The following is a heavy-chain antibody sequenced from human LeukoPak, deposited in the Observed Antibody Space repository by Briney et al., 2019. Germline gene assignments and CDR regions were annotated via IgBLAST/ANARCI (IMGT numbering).Heavy chain of an antibody. J-gene: IGHJ3*02. D-gene: IGHD3-22*01. CDR1: GGSITSSSYY. CDR3: ARIFGYYDSSGYSDAFDI. CDR2: FYYSGST. V-gene: IGHV4-39*07. Sequence: SETLSLTCTVSGGSITSSSYYWGWIRQPPGKGLQWIGSFYYSGSTYYNPSLKSRVTIYVDTSKNQFSLKLSSVTAADTAVYYCARIFGYYDSSGYSDAFDIWGQGTMVTVSS.